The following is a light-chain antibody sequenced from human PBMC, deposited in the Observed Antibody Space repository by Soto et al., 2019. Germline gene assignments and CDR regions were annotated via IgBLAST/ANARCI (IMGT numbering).Light chain of an antibody. V-gene: IGKV3-11*01. Sequence: EIVLTQSPATLSLSPGERATLSCRASQSVSSYLAWYQQKPGQAPRLLIYDASNRATGIPARFSGSGSGTDFTLTISRLEPDDSAVYFCQQYGNSPLTFGPGTKLNIK. CDR3: QQYGNSPLT. J-gene: IGKJ3*01. CDR1: QSVSSY. CDR2: DAS.